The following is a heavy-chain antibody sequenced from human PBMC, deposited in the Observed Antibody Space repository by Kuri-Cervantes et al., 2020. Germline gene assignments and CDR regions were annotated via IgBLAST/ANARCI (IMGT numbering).Heavy chain of an antibody. CDR2: IRSKAYGGTT. CDR1: GFTFGDYA. Sequence: GESLKISCTASGFTFGDYAMSWVRQAPGKGLEWVGFIRSKAYGGTTEYAASVKGRFTISRDDSKSIAYLQMNSLRAEDTAVYYCANSPMDVWGKGTTVTVSS. V-gene: IGHV3-49*04. J-gene: IGHJ6*03. D-gene: IGHD2-21*01. CDR3: ANSPMDV.